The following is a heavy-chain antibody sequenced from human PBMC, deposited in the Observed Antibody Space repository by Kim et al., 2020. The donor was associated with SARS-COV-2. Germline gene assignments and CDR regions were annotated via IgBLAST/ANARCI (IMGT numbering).Heavy chain of an antibody. CDR2: IKQDEGEK. V-gene: IGHV3-7*01. Sequence: GGSLRLSCAASGFTFSTYFMSWVRQAPGKGLEWVANIKQDEGEKYYVDSVKGRFTVSRDNAKNSLYLQMHSLRADDTDVYYCARGWNGDQYGMDVWGQGTTVTVSS. CDR3: ARGWNGDQYGMDV. CDR1: GFTFSTYF. J-gene: IGHJ6*02. D-gene: IGHD1-1*01.